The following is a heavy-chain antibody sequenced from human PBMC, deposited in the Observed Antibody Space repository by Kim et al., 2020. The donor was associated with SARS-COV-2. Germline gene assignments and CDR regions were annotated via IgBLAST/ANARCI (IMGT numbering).Heavy chain of an antibody. D-gene: IGHD3-22*01. J-gene: IGHJ4*02. CDR2: ISWNSGSI. CDR1: GFTFDDYA. CDR3: AKDLALYYYDSSSDY. V-gene: IGHV3-9*01. Sequence: GGSLRLSCAASGFTFDDYAMHWVRQAPGKGLEWVSGISWNSGSIGYADSVKGRFTISRDNAKNSLYLQMNSLRAEDTALYYCAKDLALYYYDSSSDYWGQGTLVTGSS.